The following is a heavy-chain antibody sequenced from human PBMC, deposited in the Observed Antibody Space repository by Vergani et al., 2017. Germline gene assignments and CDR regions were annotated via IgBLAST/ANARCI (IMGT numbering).Heavy chain of an antibody. D-gene: IGHD3-10*01. Sequence: EVQLLESGGGLVQPGGSLRLSCAASGFTFSSYAMSWVRQAPGKGLEWVSAIRGSGGSTYYADSVKGRFTISRDNSKNTLYLQMNSLRAEDTAVYYCAKDPYYYGSGSYYFGDYWGQGTLVTVSS. V-gene: IGHV3-23*01. CDR3: AKDPYYYGSGSYYFGDY. CDR2: IRGSGGST. J-gene: IGHJ4*02. CDR1: GFTFSSYA.